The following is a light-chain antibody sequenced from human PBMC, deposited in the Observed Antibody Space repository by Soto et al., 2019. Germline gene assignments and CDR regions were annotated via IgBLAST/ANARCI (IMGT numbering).Light chain of an antibody. Sequence: DAVMTQSPLSLPVTLGQPASISCRSSLSLVYSDGNTYLNWFRQRPGQSPRRLIYKVSNRDSGVPDRFSGSGSGTDFTLKISRVEAEDVGVYYCMQGTHRPWTFGQGTKVDIK. CDR2: KVS. V-gene: IGKV2-30*01. CDR1: LSLVYSDGNTY. J-gene: IGKJ1*01. CDR3: MQGTHRPWT.